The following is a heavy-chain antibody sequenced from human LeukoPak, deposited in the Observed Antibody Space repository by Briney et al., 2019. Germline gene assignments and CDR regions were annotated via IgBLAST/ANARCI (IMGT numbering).Heavy chain of an antibody. J-gene: IGHJ4*02. CDR2: ISGSGGST. Sequence: GGSLRLSCAASGFTFSSYAMSWVRQAPGKGLEWVSGISGSGGSTYYADSVKGRFTISRDNSKNTLYLQMNSLRAEDTAVYYCAKPVGYCSGGSCYSVDYWGQGTLVTVSS. D-gene: IGHD2-15*01. CDR3: AKPVGYCSGGSCYSVDY. V-gene: IGHV3-23*01. CDR1: GFTFSSYA.